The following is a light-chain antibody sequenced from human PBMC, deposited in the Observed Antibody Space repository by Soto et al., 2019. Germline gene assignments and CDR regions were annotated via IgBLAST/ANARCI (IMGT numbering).Light chain of an antibody. CDR1: QSVNNNN. V-gene: IGKV3-20*01. CDR3: QQYNNPPT. Sequence: EIVLTQSPGTLSLSPGERATLSCRASQSVNNNNLPWLAWYQQKPGQAPRLLIHSASSRATGIPDRFSGSGSGTDFTLTINRLEPEDFALYYCQQYNNPPTYGQGTKVEIK. CDR2: SAS. J-gene: IGKJ1*01.